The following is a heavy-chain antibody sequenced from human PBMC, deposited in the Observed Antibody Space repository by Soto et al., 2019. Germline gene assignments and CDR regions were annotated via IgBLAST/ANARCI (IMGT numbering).Heavy chain of an antibody. CDR2: ISAYNGNT. CDR1: GYTFTSYV. CDR3: ARDANYYYYYGMDV. J-gene: IGHJ6*02. V-gene: IGHV1-18*04. Sequence: ASVKVSCKASGYTFTSYVISWVRQAPGQGLEWMGWISAYNGNTNYAQKLQGRVTMTTDTSTSTAYMELRSLRSDDTAVYYCARDANYYYYYGMDVWGQGTTVTVSS.